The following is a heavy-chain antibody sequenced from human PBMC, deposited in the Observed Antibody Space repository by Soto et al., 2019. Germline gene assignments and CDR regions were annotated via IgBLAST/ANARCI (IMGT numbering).Heavy chain of an antibody. J-gene: IGHJ4*02. CDR2: ISGSGGST. CDR3: AKSRGDSWYLYYYDY. D-gene: IGHD5-12*01. V-gene: IGHV3-23*01. Sequence: EVQLLESGGGLVQPGGSLRLSCAASGLTFRAFSMSWVRQPSGKVLEWVSGISGSGGSTYYADSVKGRFTISRDSSSNTLYLQMSSLRAEDTAVYYCAKSRGDSWYLYYYDYWGQGTLVTVSS. CDR1: GLTFRAFS.